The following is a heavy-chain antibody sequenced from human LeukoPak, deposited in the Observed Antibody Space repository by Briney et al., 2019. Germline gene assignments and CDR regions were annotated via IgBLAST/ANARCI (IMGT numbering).Heavy chain of an antibody. CDR3: AKETTLTTDFDY. Sequence: GGSLRLSCAASGFTFSRYGMHWVRQAPGKGLQWVAVISYDGNNKYYADSLKGRFTISRDNSKNTLYLQMNSLRAEDTAVYYCAKETTLTTDFDYWGQGTLVTVSS. V-gene: IGHV3-30*18. CDR2: ISYDGNNK. CDR1: GFTFSRYG. D-gene: IGHD4-17*01. J-gene: IGHJ4*02.